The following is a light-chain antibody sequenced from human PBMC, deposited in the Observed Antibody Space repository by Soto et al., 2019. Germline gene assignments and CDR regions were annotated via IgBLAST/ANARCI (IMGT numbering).Light chain of an antibody. CDR1: QSISSY. V-gene: IGKV1-39*01. J-gene: IGKJ2*01. Sequence: DIPMTQSPSSLSASVGDRVTITCRASQSISSYLNWYQQKPGKAPKLLIYAASSFQSGVPSRFSGSGSGTDFTLTISSLQPEDFATYYCQQSYSSPYTFGQGTNLEI. CDR3: QQSYSSPYT. CDR2: AAS.